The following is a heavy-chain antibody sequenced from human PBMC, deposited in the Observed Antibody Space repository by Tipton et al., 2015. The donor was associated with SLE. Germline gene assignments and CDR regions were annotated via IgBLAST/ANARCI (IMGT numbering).Heavy chain of an antibody. CDR2: FYYNGGT. CDR1: GYSISGRNF. V-gene: IGHV4-28*03. J-gene: IGHJ6*03. Sequence: TLSLTCAVSGYSISGRNFWGWIRQPPGKGLEWIAYFYYNGGTYYNPSLKSRVTISVDTSKNQFSLNLSSVTAADTAVYYCARDHLPGGYYYYMDVWGKGTTVTVSS. CDR3: ARDHLPGGYYYYMDV. D-gene: IGHD3-10*01.